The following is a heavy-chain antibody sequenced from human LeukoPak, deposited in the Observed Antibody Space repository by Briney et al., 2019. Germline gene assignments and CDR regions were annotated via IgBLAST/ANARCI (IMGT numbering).Heavy chain of an antibody. V-gene: IGHV1-8*01. CDR2: MNPNSGNT. J-gene: IGHJ6*02. Sequence: GASVKVSRKASGYTFTSYDINWVRQATGQGLGWMGWMNPNSGNTGYAQKFQGRVTMTRNTSISTAYMELSSLRSEDTAVYYCARYYDFWSGYYNYYYYYGMDVWGQGTTVTVSS. CDR3: ARYYDFWSGYYNYYYYYGMDV. CDR1: GYTFTSYD. D-gene: IGHD3-3*01.